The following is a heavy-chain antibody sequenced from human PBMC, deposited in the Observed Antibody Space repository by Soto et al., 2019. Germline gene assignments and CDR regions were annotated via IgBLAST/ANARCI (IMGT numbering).Heavy chain of an antibody. CDR2: INSDGGST. J-gene: IGHJ4*02. D-gene: IGHD6-19*01. Sequence: EVQLVESGGGLVQPGGSLRLSCAASGFTFSSYWMHWVRQAPGKGLVWVSRINSDGGSTTYADSMKGRFTISRDNAKNTLYLQMNSLRAEDTAVYYCASSQWLVPGYWGQGTLVTVSS. CDR1: GFTFSSYW. V-gene: IGHV3-74*01. CDR3: ASSQWLVPGY.